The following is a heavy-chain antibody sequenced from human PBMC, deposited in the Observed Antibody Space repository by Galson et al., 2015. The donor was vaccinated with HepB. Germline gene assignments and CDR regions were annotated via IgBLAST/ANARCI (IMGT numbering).Heavy chain of an antibody. D-gene: IGHD3-22*01. CDR2: INPNSGGT. CDR3: ARVTSYYYDSSGYPDY. Sequence: SVKVSCKASGYTFTGYYMHWVRQAPGQGLEWMGWINPNSGGTNYAQKFQGRVTMTRDTSISTAYMELSRLRSDDTAVYYCARVTSYYYDSSGYPDYWGQGTLVTVSS. CDR1: GYTFTGYY. V-gene: IGHV1-2*02. J-gene: IGHJ4*02.